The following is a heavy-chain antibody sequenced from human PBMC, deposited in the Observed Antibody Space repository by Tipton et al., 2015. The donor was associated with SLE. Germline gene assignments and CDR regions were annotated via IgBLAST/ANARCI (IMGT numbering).Heavy chain of an antibody. D-gene: IGHD2/OR15-2a*01. Sequence: SLRLSCAASGFTFSGYAMSWVRQAPGKGLEWVSIIYSGGNTYFADSVKGRFTISRDNSMHTLYLQMDSLRAEDTAVYYCARGKYYFDYWGQGALVTVSP. CDR2: IYSGGNT. CDR1: GFTFSGYA. J-gene: IGHJ4*02. V-gene: IGHV3-23*03. CDR3: ARGKYYFDY.